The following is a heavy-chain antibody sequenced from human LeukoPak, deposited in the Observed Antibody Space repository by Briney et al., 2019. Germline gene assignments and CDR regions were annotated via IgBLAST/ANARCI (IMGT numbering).Heavy chain of an antibody. CDR3: AKDSGEYSSSSASSYYYYYYMDV. V-gene: IGHV3-30*18. J-gene: IGHJ6*03. D-gene: IGHD6-6*01. CDR1: GFTFSSYG. Sequence: PGGSLRLSCAASGFTFSSYGMHWVRQAPGKGLEWVAVISNDGNKRYFADSVKGRFAISRDNSKNTLYLQMNSLRAEDTAVYYCAKDSGEYSSSSASSYYYYYYMDVWGKGTTVTVSS. CDR2: ISNDGNKR.